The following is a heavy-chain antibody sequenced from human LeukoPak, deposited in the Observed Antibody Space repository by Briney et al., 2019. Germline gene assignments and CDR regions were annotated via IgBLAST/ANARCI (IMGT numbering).Heavy chain of an antibody. CDR1: CGSFSGYY. Sequence: PSETLSLTCAVYCGSFSGYYWSWIRQPPGKGLEWIGEINHSGSTNYNPSLKSRVTISVDTSKNQFSLKLSSVTAADTAVYYWGRRAIVVVIKAGYSFDYGGQGTLVTVSS. J-gene: IGHJ4*02. CDR2: INHSGST. D-gene: IGHD3-22*01. V-gene: IGHV4-34*01. CDR3: GRRAIVVVIKAGYSFDY.